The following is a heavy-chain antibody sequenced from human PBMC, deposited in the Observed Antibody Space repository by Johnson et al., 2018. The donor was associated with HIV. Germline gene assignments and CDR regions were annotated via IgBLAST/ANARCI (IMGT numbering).Heavy chain of an antibody. V-gene: IGHV3-53*01. Sequence: VQLVESGGGLIQPGGSLRLSCAASGFTVSSNYMSWVRQAPGKGLEWVSVIYSGGSTYYADSVKGRFTISRDNSKNTLYLQMNSLKTEDTAVYYCTTWPYYYDTSEDAFDIWGQGTMVTVSS. CDR3: TTWPYYYDTSEDAFDI. CDR2: IYSGGST. J-gene: IGHJ3*02. CDR1: GFTVSSNY. D-gene: IGHD3-22*01.